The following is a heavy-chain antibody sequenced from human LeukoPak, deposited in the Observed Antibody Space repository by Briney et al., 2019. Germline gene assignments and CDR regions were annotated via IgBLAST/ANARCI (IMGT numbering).Heavy chain of an antibody. J-gene: IGHJ4*02. CDR3: VRDLYRIVVVPHYFDY. D-gene: IGHD3-22*01. Sequence: GGSLRLSGAASGFTFSGYWMSWVRQAPGKGLEWVANIKQDGSEKYYVDSVKGRFTISRDNAKNSLYLQMNSLRAEDTAVYYCVRDLYRIVVVPHYFDYWGQGTLVTVSS. V-gene: IGHV3-7*01. CDR2: IKQDGSEK. CDR1: GFTFSGYW.